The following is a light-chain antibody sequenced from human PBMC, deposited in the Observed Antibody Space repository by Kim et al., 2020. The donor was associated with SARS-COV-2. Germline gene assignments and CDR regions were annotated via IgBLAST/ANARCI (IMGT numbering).Light chain of an antibody. CDR3: QSYNISNSV. CDR2: EVN. Sequence: GKTLTITSPRSSGRIASTSVQWYPQRPGSAPTTVIYEVNQGPSGVPDRFSGSIDSSSNSASLTISGLKTEDETDYYCQSYNISNSVFGTGTKVTVL. V-gene: IGLV6-57*03. J-gene: IGLJ1*01. CDR1: SGRIASTS.